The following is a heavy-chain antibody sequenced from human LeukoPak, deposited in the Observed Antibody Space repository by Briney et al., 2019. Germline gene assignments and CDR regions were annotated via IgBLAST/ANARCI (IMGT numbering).Heavy chain of an antibody. V-gene: IGHV4-4*07. J-gene: IGHJ4*02. D-gene: IGHD3-22*01. Sequence: SETLSLTCTVSGGSISSYYWSWIRQPAGKGLEWIGRIYTSGSTTYNPSLKSRVTMSADTSKNQLSLKLSSVTAADTAVYYCARLPYYYDSSGYYYFSFDYWGQGTLVTVSS. CDR2: IYTSGST. CDR1: GGSISSYY. CDR3: ARLPYYYDSSGYYYFSFDY.